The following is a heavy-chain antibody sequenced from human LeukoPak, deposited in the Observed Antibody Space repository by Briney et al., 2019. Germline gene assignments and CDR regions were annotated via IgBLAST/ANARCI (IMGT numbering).Heavy chain of an antibody. Sequence: GGSLRLSCAASGFTFDDYAMHWVRQAPGKGLEWVSGISWNSGSIGYADSVKGRFTISRDNAKNSLYLQMNSLRAEDTAVYYCARDASKYSSSWSDAFDIWGQGTMVTVSS. V-gene: IGHV3-9*01. CDR3: ARDASKYSSSWSDAFDI. CDR1: GFTFDDYA. D-gene: IGHD6-13*01. J-gene: IGHJ3*02. CDR2: ISWNSGSI.